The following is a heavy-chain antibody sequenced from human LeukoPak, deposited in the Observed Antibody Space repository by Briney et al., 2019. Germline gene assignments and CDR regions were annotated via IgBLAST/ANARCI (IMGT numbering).Heavy chain of an antibody. D-gene: IGHD3-10*02. J-gene: IGHJ6*04. CDR2: ISYDGSNR. Sequence: GRSLRLSCAASGFTFSSYAMHWVRQAPGKVLEWVAFISYDGSNRYYADSVKGRFTISRDNSKNSLYLQMNSLRAEDTAVYYCAELGITMIGGVWGKGTTVTISS. CDR1: GFTFSSYA. V-gene: IGHV3-30*04. CDR3: AELGITMIGGV.